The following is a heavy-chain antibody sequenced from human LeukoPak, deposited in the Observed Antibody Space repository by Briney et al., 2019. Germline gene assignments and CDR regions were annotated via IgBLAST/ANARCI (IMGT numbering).Heavy chain of an antibody. CDR3: ARGAGVLRFLEWLLYFDP. CDR2: IYYSGST. Sequence: SETLSLTCTVSGGSINSYYWTWIRQPPGKGLEWIGCIYYSGSTNYNPSLKSRVTISVDTSKNQFSLKLSSVTAADTAVYYCARGAGVLRFLEWLLYFDPWGQGTLVTVSS. CDR1: GGSINSYY. D-gene: IGHD3-3*01. V-gene: IGHV4-59*01. J-gene: IGHJ5*02.